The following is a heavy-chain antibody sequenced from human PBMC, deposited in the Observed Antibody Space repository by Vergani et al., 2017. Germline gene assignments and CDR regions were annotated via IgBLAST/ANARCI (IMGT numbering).Heavy chain of an antibody. V-gene: IGHV6-1*01. CDR1: GDSVSSNSAA. Sequence: QVQPQQSGPGLVKPSQTLSLTCAISGDSVSSNSAAWNWIRQSPSRGLEWLGRTYYRSKWYNDYAVSVKSRITINPDTSKNQFSLQLNSVTPEDTAVYYCARSIGFSGYYYDSSGYYGFDYWGQGTLVTVSS. D-gene: IGHD3-22*01. CDR2: TYYRSKWYN. J-gene: IGHJ4*02. CDR3: ARSIGFSGYYYDSSGYYGFDY.